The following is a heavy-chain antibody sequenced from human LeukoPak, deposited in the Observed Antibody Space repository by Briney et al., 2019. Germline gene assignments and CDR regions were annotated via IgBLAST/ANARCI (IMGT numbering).Heavy chain of an antibody. CDR2: VYHSGST. CDR3: AGHFVVLSYFDY. Sequence: PGGSLRLSCAASGFTFSGYGMHWVRQPPGKGLEWIGYVYHSGSTNYNPSLESRVTISVDTSKNQFSLKLSSVTAADTAVYYCAGHFVVLSYFDYWGQGTLVTVSS. V-gene: IGHV4-59*08. D-gene: IGHD2-15*01. J-gene: IGHJ4*02. CDR1: GFTFSGYG.